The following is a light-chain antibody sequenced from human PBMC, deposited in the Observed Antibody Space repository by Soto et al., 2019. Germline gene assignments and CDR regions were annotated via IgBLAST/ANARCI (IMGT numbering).Light chain of an antibody. CDR2: AAS. V-gene: IGKV1-39*01. J-gene: IGKJ1*01. CDR3: QQSYTTPRT. CDR1: QSITNY. Sequence: DIQMTQSPSPLSAYVGDRVTITCRASQSITNYLNWYQQKPGKAPKLLIYAASSLQSGVPSRFSGSGSGTDFTLTISSLQPEDFATYYCQQSYTTPRTFGQGTKVEIK.